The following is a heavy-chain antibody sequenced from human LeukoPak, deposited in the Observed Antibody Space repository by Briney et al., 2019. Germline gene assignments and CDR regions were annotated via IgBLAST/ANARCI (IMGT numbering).Heavy chain of an antibody. CDR1: GFTFSSYW. D-gene: IGHD1-14*01. CDR3: ARDNPYEGYFDY. V-gene: IGHV3-7*01. J-gene: IGHJ4*02. Sequence: TGGSLRLSCAASGFTFSSYWMSWVRQAPGKGLEWVANIRQDGSETYYVDSVKGRFTISRDNAQNSLYLQMNSLRAEDTAVYFCARDNPYEGYFDYWGQGTLVTVSS. CDR2: IRQDGSET.